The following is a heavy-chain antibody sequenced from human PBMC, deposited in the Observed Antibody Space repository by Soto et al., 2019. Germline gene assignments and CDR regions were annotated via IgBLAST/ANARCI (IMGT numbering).Heavy chain of an antibody. CDR1: GFTFSSYA. D-gene: IGHD3-10*01. CDR3: ARDMPYRVLLWFGEDYYGMDV. CDR2: ISYDGSNK. Sequence: QVQLVESGGGVVQPGRSLRLSCAASGFTFSSYAMHWVRQAPGKGLVWVAVISYDGSNKYYADSVKGRFTISRDNSKNTLYLQMNSLSAEDKAVYYCARDMPYRVLLWFGEDYYGMDVWGQGTTVTASS. V-gene: IGHV3-30-3*01. J-gene: IGHJ6*02.